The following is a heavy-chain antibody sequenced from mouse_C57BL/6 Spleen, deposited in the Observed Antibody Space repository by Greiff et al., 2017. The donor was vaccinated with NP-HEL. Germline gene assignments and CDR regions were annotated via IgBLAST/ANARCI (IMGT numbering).Heavy chain of an antibody. J-gene: IGHJ4*01. CDR3: AADSSGYNYAMDY. CDR1: GFSLTSYG. CDR2: IWSDGST. D-gene: IGHD3-2*02. Sequence: QVQLQQSGPGLVAPSQSLSITCTVSGFSLTSYGVHWVRQPPGKGLEWLVVIWSDGSTTYNSAIKSRLSISKDNSKSQVFLKMTSLQTDDTAMYYCAADSSGYNYAMDYWGQGTSVTVSS. V-gene: IGHV2-6*03.